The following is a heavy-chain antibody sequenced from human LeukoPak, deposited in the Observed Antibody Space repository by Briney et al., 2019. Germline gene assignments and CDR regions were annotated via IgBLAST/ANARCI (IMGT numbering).Heavy chain of an antibody. CDR1: GFTFDGYA. Sequence: PGGSPRLSCTASGFTFDGYAMHWVRQAPGKGLEWVSGISWNSGRTAYADSVKGRFTISRDNDRNSLYLQMNSPRAEDMALYFCAKGSYYDFWSGYFDYWGQGTPVTASP. D-gene: IGHD3-3*01. CDR2: ISWNSGRT. CDR3: AKGSYYDFWSGYFDY. J-gene: IGHJ4*02. V-gene: IGHV3-9*03.